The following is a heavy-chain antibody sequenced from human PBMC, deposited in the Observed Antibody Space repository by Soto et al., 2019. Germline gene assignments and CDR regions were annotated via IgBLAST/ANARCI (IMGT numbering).Heavy chain of an antibody. CDR3: ARAGGYYDYVWGSYPLNY. D-gene: IGHD3-16*02. V-gene: IGHV1-69*01. CDR1: GGTFSSYA. J-gene: IGHJ4*02. Sequence: QVQLVQSGAEVKKPGSSVKVSCKASGGTFSSYAISWVRQAPGQGLEWMGGIIPIFGTANYAQKFQGRVTITADESTSTAYMELSSMRSEDTAVYYWARAGGYYDYVWGSYPLNYWGQGTLVTVSS. CDR2: IIPIFGTA.